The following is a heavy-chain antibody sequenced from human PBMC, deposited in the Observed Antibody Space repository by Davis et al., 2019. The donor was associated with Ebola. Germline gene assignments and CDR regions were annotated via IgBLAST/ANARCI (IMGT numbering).Heavy chain of an antibody. D-gene: IGHD4-17*01. CDR1: GGSISSYY. CDR3: ARLTRLSMTTVKTGWFDP. V-gene: IGHV4-59*08. Sequence: MPSETLSLTCTVSGGSISSYYWSWIRQPPGKGLEWIGYIYYSGSTNYNPSLKSRATISVDTSKNQFSLKLSSETAADTAVYYCARLTRLSMTTVKTGWFDPWGQGTLVTVSS. CDR2: IYYSGST. J-gene: IGHJ5*02.